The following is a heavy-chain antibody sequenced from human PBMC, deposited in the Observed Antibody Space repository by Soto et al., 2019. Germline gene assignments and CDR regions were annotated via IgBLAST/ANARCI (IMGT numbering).Heavy chain of an antibody. D-gene: IGHD2-8*01. CDR1: GFTISRYA. CDR3: ARDMNIVLMVYAVLGDYYYGMDV. Sequence: GGPLTLPCAASGFTISRYAMHWVRQAPGKGLEWVAVISYDGSNKYYADSVKGRFTISRDNSKNTLYLQMNSLRAEDTAVYYCARDMNIVLMVYAVLGDYYYGMDVWGQGTTVTVSS. CDR2: ISYDGSNK. V-gene: IGHV3-30-3*01. J-gene: IGHJ6*02.